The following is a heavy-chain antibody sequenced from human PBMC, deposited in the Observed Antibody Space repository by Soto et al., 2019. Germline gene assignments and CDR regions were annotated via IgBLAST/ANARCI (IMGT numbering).Heavy chain of an antibody. CDR1: GYNFAGYW. J-gene: IGHJ4*02. CDR3: ARGGVSTRTFDY. CDR2: IYPSDSDT. D-gene: IGHD3-3*01. Sequence: PGESLKSSCNGSGYNFAGYWIAWVRQMPWKGLELMGIIYPSDSDTRYRPSFQGQVTISADKSISSAYLQWSSLRASDTAMYYCARGGVSTRTFDYWGQGTPVTVSS. V-gene: IGHV5-51*01.